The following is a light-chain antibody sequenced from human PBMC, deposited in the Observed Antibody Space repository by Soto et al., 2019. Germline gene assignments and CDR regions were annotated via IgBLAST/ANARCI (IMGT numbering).Light chain of an antibody. CDR1: QSISSY. Sequence: DSPMTQSPSSLSAYVGDRVTITCRASQSISSYLNWYQQKPGKAPKLLIYAASSLPSGVPSRFSGSGSGTDFTLTISSLQPEDFATYYCQQSYSTPWTFGQGTKVEIK. CDR2: AAS. V-gene: IGKV1-39*01. J-gene: IGKJ1*01. CDR3: QQSYSTPWT.